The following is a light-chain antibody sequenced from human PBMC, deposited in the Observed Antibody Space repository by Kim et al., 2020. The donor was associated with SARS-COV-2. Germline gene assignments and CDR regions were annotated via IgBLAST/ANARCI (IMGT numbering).Light chain of an antibody. V-gene: IGKV3-20*01. CDR3: QQYGSSPPYS. CDR2: GAS. Sequence: SHGERATLSCRASQSVSSSYLAWYQQKPGQAPRLLIYGASSRATGIPDRFSGSGSGTDFTLTISRLEPEDFAVYYCQQYGSSPPYSFGQGTKLEIK. CDR1: QSVSSSY. J-gene: IGKJ2*03.